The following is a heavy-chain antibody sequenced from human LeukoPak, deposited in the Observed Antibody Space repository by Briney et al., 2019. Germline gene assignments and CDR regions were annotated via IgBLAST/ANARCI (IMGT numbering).Heavy chain of an antibody. CDR1: GFTFSSYA. CDR2: ISWNSGRI. Sequence: GGSLRLSCAASGFTFSSYAMSWVRQAPGKGLEWVSGISWNSGRIGYADSVKGRFPISRDNAKNSLYLQMNSLRAEDTALYFCAKDRTLYSSGWFDYWGQGTLVTVSS. J-gene: IGHJ4*02. CDR3: AKDRTLYSSGWFDY. D-gene: IGHD6-19*01. V-gene: IGHV3-9*01.